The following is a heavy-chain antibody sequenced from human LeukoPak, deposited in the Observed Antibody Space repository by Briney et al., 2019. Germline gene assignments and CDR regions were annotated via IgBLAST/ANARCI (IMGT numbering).Heavy chain of an antibody. CDR1: GFTSSTYG. CDR3: AKPYYDFLTGYYYFDY. V-gene: IGHV3-30*18. J-gene: IGHJ4*02. D-gene: IGHD3-9*01. CDR2: ISYDGSNK. Sequence: GRSLRLSCAASGFTSSTYGMQWVRQAPGKGLVGVAVISYDGSNKYYADSVKGRFTISRDNSKNTLYLQMNSLRAEDTAVYYCAKPYYDFLTGYYYFDYWGQGTLVTVSS.